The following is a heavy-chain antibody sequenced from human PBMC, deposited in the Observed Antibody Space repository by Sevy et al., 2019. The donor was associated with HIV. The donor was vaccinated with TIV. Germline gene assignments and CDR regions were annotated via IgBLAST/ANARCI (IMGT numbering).Heavy chain of an antibody. Sequence: GGSLRLSCAASGFTFSSYGMHWDRQAPGKGLEWVAVISYDGSNKYYADSVKGRFTISRDNSKNTLYLQMNSLRAEDTAVYYCAKPHYDFWSGYHLYYYYYYMDVWGKGTTVTVSS. CDR3: AKPHYDFWSGYHLYYYYYYMDV. J-gene: IGHJ6*03. CDR1: GFTFSSYG. D-gene: IGHD3-3*01. CDR2: ISYDGSNK. V-gene: IGHV3-30*18.